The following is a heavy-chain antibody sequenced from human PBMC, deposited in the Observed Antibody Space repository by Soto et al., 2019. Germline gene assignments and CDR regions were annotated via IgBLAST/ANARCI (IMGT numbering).Heavy chain of an antibody. V-gene: IGHV3-21*06. CDR3: ARESEDLSSNLDY. CDR2: VSSTTNYI. Sequence: GGSLRLSCAASGFTFTRYSMNWVRQAPGKGLEWVASVSSTTNYIYYGESLKGRLTISRDNAKNSMYLQMNTLRAEDTAVYYCARESEDLSSNLDYWGQGTLVTVSS. CDR1: GFTFTRYS. J-gene: IGHJ4*02.